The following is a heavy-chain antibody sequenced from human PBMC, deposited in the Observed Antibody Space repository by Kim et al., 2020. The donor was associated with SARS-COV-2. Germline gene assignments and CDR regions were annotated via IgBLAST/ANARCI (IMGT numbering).Heavy chain of an antibody. V-gene: IGHV4-30-2*01. CDR3: ARGGGVPGGVDY. Sequence: YYNPSLKSRVTISVDRSKNQFSLKLSSVTAADTAVYYCARGGGVPGGVDYWGQGTLVTVSS. J-gene: IGHJ4*02. D-gene: IGHD3-10*01.